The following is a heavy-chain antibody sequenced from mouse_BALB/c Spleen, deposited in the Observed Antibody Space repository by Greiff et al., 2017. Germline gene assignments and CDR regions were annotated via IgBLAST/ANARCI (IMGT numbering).Heavy chain of an antibody. CDR3: AGAYYGNPAWFAY. V-gene: IGHV3-6*02. CDR1: GYSITSGYY. CDR2: ISYDGSN. Sequence: VQLKESGPGLVKPSQSLSLTCSVTGYSITSGYYWNWIRQFPGNKLEWMGYISYDGSNNYNPSLKNRISITRDTSKNQFFLKLNSVTTEDTATYYCAGAYYGNPAWFAYWGQGTLVTVSA. J-gene: IGHJ3*01. D-gene: IGHD2-10*01.